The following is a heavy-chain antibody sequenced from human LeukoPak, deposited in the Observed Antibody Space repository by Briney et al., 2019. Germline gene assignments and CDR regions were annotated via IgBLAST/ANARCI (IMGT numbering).Heavy chain of an antibody. CDR3: YSSGWSGSRIFDY. D-gene: IGHD6-19*01. V-gene: IGHV3-73*01. CDR2: IRSNANNYAT. Sequence: GGSLRLSCAASGFTFSGSSMHWVRRASGKGLEWVGRIRSNANNYATAYAASVTGRFTISRDDSKNTAYLQMNSLKTEDTAVYYCYSSGWSGSRIFDYWGQGILVTVSS. J-gene: IGHJ4*02. CDR1: GFTFSGSS.